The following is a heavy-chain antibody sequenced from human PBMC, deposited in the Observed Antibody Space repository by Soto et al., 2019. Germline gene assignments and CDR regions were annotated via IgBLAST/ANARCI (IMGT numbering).Heavy chain of an antibody. V-gene: IGHV3-48*03. CDR2: ISSSGSTI. CDR3: ARIEGTYDFWSG. J-gene: IGHJ4*02. CDR1: GFTFSSYE. Sequence: PGGSLRLSCAASGFTFSSYEMNWVRQAPGKGLEWVSYISSSGSTIYYADSVKGRFTISRDNAKNSLYLQMNSLRAEDTAVYYCARIEGTYDFWSGWGQGTLVTVS. D-gene: IGHD3-3*01.